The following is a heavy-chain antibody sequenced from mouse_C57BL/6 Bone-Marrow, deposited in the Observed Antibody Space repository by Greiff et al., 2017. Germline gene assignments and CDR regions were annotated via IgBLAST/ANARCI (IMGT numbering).Heavy chain of an antibody. CDR3: ARSRAGTGFAY. Sequence: QVQLQQPGAELVKPGASVKMSCKASGYTFTSYWITWVQQRPGQGLEWIGDIYPGSGSTNYNEKFKSKVTLTVDTSSSTVYMQLSSLKSEDSSVYYCARSRAGTGFAYWGQGTLVTGSA. CDR1: GYTFTSYW. D-gene: IGHD3-3*01. J-gene: IGHJ3*01. V-gene: IGHV1-55*01. CDR2: IYPGSGST.